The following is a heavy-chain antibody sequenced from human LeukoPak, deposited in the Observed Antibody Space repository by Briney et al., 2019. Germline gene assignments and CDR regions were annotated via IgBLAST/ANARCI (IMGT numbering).Heavy chain of an antibody. CDR3: ARDTVRGRLPDY. Sequence: PGGSLRLSCAASGFTFSSYWMHWVRQAPGKGPVWVSRINNDGSGTTYADSVKGRFTISRDDAKNTLYLQMNSLRAEDTAVYYCARDTVRGRLPDYWGQGTLVTVSS. V-gene: IGHV3-74*01. D-gene: IGHD4-17*01. CDR2: INNDGSGT. CDR1: GFTFSSYW. J-gene: IGHJ4*02.